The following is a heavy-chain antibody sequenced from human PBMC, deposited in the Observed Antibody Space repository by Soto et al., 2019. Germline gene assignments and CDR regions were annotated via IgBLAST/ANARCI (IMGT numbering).Heavy chain of an antibody. CDR2: TYSSGRT. V-gene: IGHV4-59*01. CDR3: ARGQTIRAFEY. D-gene: IGHD4-17*01. J-gene: IGHJ4*02. Sequence: QVQLQESGPALLKASETLSLTCTVSGASLSVYTWNWIRQSPGKGLEWIGYTYSSGRTSYNPSFESRVTIYVDSSLNQFSLKLNSVTAADTAVYFCARGQTIRAFEYWGQGALVCV. CDR1: GASLSVYT.